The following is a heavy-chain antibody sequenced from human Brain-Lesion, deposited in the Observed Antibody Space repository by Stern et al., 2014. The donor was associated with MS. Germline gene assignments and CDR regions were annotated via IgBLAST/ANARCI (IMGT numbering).Heavy chain of an antibody. J-gene: IGHJ5*02. CDR2: IYYSGRT. Sequence: QVQLQESGPGLVKPSQTLSLTCSVSDGSISSGDYYWSWIRQPPGKGLEWIGYIYYSGRTYYNPSLGDTNYNPSLESRVTISVDASKNQFSLKLTSVTAADTAVYYCARALQPYYFGTNGAWGQGTLVTVPS. CDR1: DGSISSGDYY. CDR3: ARALQPYYFGTNGA. V-gene: IGHV4-30-4*01. D-gene: IGHD3-10*01.